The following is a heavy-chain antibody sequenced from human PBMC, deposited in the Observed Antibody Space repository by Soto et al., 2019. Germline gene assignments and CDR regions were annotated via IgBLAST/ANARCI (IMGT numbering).Heavy chain of an antibody. CDR2: INHSGST. D-gene: IGHD3-3*01. CDR3: ARLPLRFLEWLPHPRRENGMDV. V-gene: IGHV4-34*01. Sequence: SETLSLTCAVYGGSFSGYYWSWIRQPPGKGLEWIGEINHSGSTNYNPSLKSRVTISVDTSKNQFSLKLSSVTAADTAVYYCARLPLRFLEWLPHPRRENGMDVWGQGTTVTV. CDR1: GGSFSGYY. J-gene: IGHJ6*02.